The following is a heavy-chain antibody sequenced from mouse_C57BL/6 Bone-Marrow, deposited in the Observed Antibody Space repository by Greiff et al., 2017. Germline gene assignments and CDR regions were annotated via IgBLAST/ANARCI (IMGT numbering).Heavy chain of an antibody. D-gene: IGHD2-3*01. V-gene: IGHV1-64*01. CDR2: IHPNSGST. CDR1: GYTFTSYW. CDR3: ARRDGVYAMDY. Sequence: QVQLQQPGAELVKPGASVKLSCKASGYTFTSYWMHWVKQRPGQGLEWIGMIHPNSGSTNYNEKFKSKATLTVDKSSSTAYMQLSSLTSEDSAVYYCARRDGVYAMDYWGQGTSGTVSS. J-gene: IGHJ4*01.